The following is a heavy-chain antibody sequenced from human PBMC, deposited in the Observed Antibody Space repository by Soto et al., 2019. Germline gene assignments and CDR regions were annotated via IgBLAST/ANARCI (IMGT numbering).Heavy chain of an antibody. Sequence: EVQLVESGGGLVQPGGSLRLSCAASGFTFSDHYMDWVRQAPGKGLEWVARIRNKANSYTTEFAASVKGRFSISRDDSKNSLYLQMNSLKTEDTAVYYCVRAHYYGSDFDFWGQGTLVTVSS. J-gene: IGHJ4*02. CDR1: GFTFSDHY. D-gene: IGHD3-22*01. CDR2: IRNKANSYTT. V-gene: IGHV3-72*01. CDR3: VRAHYYGSDFDF.